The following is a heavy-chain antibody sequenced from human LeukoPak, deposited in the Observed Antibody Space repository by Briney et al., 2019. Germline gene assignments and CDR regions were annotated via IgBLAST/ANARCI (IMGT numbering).Heavy chain of an antibody. J-gene: IGHJ4*02. D-gene: IGHD2-21*01. CDR1: GFTFSSYA. V-gene: IGHV3-23*01. CDR3: AKIVVAGWDSYYFDY. Sequence: GGSLRLSCAASGFTFSSYAMSWVRQAPGKGLEWVSAISGSGGSTYYADSVKGRFTISRDNSKNTLYLQMNSLRAEDTAVYYCAKIVVAGWDSYYFDYWGQGTLVTVSS. CDR2: ISGSGGST.